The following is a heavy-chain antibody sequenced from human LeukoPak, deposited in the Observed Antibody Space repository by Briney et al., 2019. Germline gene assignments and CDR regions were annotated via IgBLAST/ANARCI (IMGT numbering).Heavy chain of an antibody. CDR1: GFTFSSYG. J-gene: IGHJ3*02. D-gene: IGHD3-10*01. CDR3: GKRSGSQLDDGSWTAAFVI. CDR2: IWYDGSNK. Sequence: GGSLRLSCAASGFTFSSYGMHWVRQAPGKGLEWVAVIWYDGSNKYYADSVKGRFTISRDNSKNTLYLQMNSLRAEDTAVYYCGKRSGSQLDDGSWTAAFVIWVRGRMVTDSS. V-gene: IGHV3-33*06.